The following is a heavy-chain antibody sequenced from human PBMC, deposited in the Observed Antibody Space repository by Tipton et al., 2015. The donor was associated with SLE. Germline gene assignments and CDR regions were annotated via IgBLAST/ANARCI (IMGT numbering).Heavy chain of an antibody. CDR2: IRFDGDNK. V-gene: IGHV3-30*02. D-gene: IGHD1-7*01. Sequence: SGFTFSNYGMHWVRQAPGKGLEWVAYIRFDGDNKYYADSVMGRFTIFRDNSKNTLYLQMNSLRAEDTAVYYCARDWGRDGWNYWGQGTMVTVSS. CDR3: ARDWGRDGWNY. CDR1: GFTFSNYG. J-gene: IGHJ3*01.